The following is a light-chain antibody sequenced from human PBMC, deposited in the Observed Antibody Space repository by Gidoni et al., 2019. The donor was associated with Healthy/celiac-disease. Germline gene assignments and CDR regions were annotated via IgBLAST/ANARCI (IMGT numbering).Light chain of an antibody. Sequence: SALTQPASVSGSSGQSLTISCTGTSSDVGGYNYVSWYQQHPGKAPKLMIYEVSNRPSGVPDRFSGSKSGNTASLTISELQAEDEDDYYCSSYTSSSTLYVFGTGTKVTVL. J-gene: IGLJ1*01. CDR3: SSYTSSSTLYV. CDR2: EVS. CDR1: SSDVGGYNY. V-gene: IGLV2-14*01.